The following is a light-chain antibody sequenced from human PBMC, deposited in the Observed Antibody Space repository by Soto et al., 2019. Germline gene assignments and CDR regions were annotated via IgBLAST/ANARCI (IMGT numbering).Light chain of an antibody. V-gene: IGKV3-15*01. J-gene: IGKJ2*01. Sequence: IVLTQSPATLSVSPGERVTLSCRASQSVGNNLGWYQQKPGQAPRLLIKGASTRATGVPARFSGSGSGTEFTLTITSLQSEDSAVYYCQQYKKYYTFGQGTKLEIK. CDR3: QQYKKYYT. CDR1: QSVGNN. CDR2: GAS.